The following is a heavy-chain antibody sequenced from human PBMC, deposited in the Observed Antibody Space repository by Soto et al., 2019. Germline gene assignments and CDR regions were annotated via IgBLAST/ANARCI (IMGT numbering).Heavy chain of an antibody. CDR2: MNPNCGNT. Sequence: ASVKVSCKASGYTFTSYDINWVRQATGQGLEWMGWMNPNCGNTGYAQNFQGRVTMTRNTSISTAYMELSSLSSEDTAVYYCARTLYGDNVDYWGQGTLVTVSS. CDR3: ARTLYGDNVDY. J-gene: IGHJ4*02. D-gene: IGHD4-17*01. V-gene: IGHV1-8*01. CDR1: GYTFTSYD.